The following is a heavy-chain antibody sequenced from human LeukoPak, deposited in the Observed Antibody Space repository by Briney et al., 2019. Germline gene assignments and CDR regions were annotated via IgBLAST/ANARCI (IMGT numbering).Heavy chain of an antibody. Sequence: GGSLRLSCAASGFTFSSYSMNWVRQAPGKGLVWVSHINSDGSSTSYADSVKGRLTISRDNAKNTLYLQMNSLRAEDTAVYYCARGGVVAATDYWGQGTLVTVSS. CDR3: ARGGVVAATDY. J-gene: IGHJ4*02. V-gene: IGHV3-74*01. CDR1: GFTFSSYS. CDR2: INSDGSST. D-gene: IGHD2-15*01.